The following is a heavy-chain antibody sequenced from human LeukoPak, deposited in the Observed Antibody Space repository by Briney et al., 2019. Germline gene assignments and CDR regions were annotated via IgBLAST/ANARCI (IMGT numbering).Heavy chain of an antibody. Sequence: PSETLSLTCTVSGGSISSYYWSWIRQPPGKGLEWIGYIYYSGSTNYNPSLKSRVTISVDTSKNQFSLKLSSVTAADTAVYYCARTYLDTAMANDAFDIWGQGTMVTVSS. V-gene: IGHV4-59*01. CDR2: IYYSGST. D-gene: IGHD5-18*01. CDR1: GGSISSYY. J-gene: IGHJ3*02. CDR3: ARTYLDTAMANDAFDI.